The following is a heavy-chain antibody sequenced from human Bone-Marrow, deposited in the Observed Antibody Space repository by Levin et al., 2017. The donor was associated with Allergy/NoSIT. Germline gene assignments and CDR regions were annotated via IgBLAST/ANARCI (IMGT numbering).Heavy chain of an antibody. V-gene: IGHV3-66*01. CDR2: IYSGDKT. CDR3: TRVGDPHYYTLGTQTLYSYYGMDV. Sequence: GGSLRLSCSASGFSVSTNYMTWVRQAPGKGLQWVALIYSGDKTYYADSVKGRFTISGDDSTDTLFLQLNSLSAEDTAVYYCTRVGDPHYYTLGTQTLYSYYGMDVRGQGTTVTVSS. D-gene: IGHD3-22*01. CDR1: GFSVSTNY. J-gene: IGHJ6*02.